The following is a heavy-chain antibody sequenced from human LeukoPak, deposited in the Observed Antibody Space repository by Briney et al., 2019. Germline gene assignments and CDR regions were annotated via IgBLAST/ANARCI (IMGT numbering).Heavy chain of an antibody. D-gene: IGHD5-12*01. Sequence: GRSLRLSCAASGFTFSSYAMHWVRQAPGKGLEWVAVISYDGSNKYYADSVKGRFTISRDNSKNTLYLQMNSLRAEDTAVYYCARDRRLRDFYMDVWGKGTTVTVSS. J-gene: IGHJ6*03. CDR2: ISYDGSNK. V-gene: IGHV3-30*04. CDR3: ARDRRLRDFYMDV. CDR1: GFTFSSYA.